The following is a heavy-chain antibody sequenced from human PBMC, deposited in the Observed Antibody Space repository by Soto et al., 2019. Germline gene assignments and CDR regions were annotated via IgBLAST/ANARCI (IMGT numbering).Heavy chain of an antibody. D-gene: IGHD3-16*01. V-gene: IGHV1-69*13. J-gene: IGHJ6*02. CDR1: GGTFSSYA. Sequence: SVKVSCKASGGTFSSYAISWVRQAPGQGLEWMGGIIPIFGTANYAQKFQGRVTITADESTSTAYMELSSLRSEDTAVYYCARVRGGIMITFGGVIGGMDVWGQGTTVTVSS. CDR2: IIPIFGTA. CDR3: ARVRGGIMITFGGVIGGMDV.